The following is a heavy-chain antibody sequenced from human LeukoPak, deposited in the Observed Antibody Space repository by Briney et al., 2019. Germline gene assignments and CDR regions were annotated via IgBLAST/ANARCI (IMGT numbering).Heavy chain of an antibody. CDR3: AREGSYYGSGSYCDY. J-gene: IGHJ4*02. V-gene: IGHV3-30*04. CDR1: GFTFSSYA. CDR2: ISYDGSNK. Sequence: GGSLRLSSAASGFTFSSYAMHWVRQAPGKGLECVAVISYDGSNKYYAVSVKGRFTISRDNSKNTLYLQMNSLRAEDTAVYYCAREGSYYGSGSYCDYWGQGTLVTVSS. D-gene: IGHD3-10*01.